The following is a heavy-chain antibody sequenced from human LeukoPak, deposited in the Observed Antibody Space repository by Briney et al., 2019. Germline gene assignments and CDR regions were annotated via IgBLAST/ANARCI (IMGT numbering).Heavy chain of an antibody. CDR1: GFTSSDFY. V-gene: IGHV3-11*04. J-gene: IGHJ4*02. CDR3: ARDHHGRLELRGRGDY. D-gene: IGHD1-7*01. CDR2: ISSIGSTI. Sequence: GGSLRLSCAASGFTSSDFYMSGIPQAPGKGVEWVSYISSIGSTIYYAHSVKGRFTISRGNAKNALYLQMHSLRAEDTAVYYYARDHHGRLELRGRGDYWGQGTLVTVSS.